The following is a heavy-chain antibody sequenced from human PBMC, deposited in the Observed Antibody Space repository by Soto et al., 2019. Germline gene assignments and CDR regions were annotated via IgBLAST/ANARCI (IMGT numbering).Heavy chain of an antibody. J-gene: IGHJ6*02. CDR1: GFTFSGSA. CDR3: TRHGDLGIAVAGSYGMDV. V-gene: IGHV3-73*01. Sequence: GSLRLSCAASGFTFSGSAMHWVRQASGRGLEWVGRIRSKANRYATAYAASVNCRFTISRDDSKNTAYLQMNSLKTEDTAVYYCTRHGDLGIAVAGSYGMDVGGQGTTVTVSS. CDR2: IRSKANRYAT. D-gene: IGHD6-19*01.